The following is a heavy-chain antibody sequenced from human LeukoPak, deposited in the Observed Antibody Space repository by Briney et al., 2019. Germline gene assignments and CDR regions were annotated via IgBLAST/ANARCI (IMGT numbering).Heavy chain of an antibody. D-gene: IGHD5-24*01. V-gene: IGHV1-46*01. CDR1: GYTFTRYY. CDR3: AREAFIEMTTIASAFDF. J-gene: IGHJ4*02. CDR2: INPSGGST. Sequence: ASVKVSCKTSGYTFTRYYMHWVRQAPGPGLECMGVINPSGGSTRYPQKFQGRVTMTRDTSTSTVYMELSSLRSDDTAVYFCAREAFIEMTTIASAFDFWGQGTLVTVSS.